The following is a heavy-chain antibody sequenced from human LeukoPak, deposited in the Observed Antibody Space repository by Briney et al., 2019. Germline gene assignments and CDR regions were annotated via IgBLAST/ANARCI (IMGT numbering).Heavy chain of an antibody. CDR2: IYYSGST. Sequence: PSETLSLTCTVSGGSISSSSYYWGWIRQPPGKGLEWIGSIYYSGSTYYNPSLKSRVTISVDTSKNQFSLKLSSVTAADTAVYYCARDPSVSSSWYYYYGMDVWGQGTTVTVPS. D-gene: IGHD6-13*01. CDR3: ARDPSVSSSWYYYYGMDV. CDR1: GGSISSSSYY. V-gene: IGHV4-39*07. J-gene: IGHJ6*02.